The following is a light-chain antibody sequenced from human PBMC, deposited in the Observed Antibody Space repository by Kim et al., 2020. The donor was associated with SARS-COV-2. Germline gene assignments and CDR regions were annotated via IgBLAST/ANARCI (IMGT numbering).Light chain of an antibody. CDR1: SSNIGIGYD. CDR3: QSYASSLSVNVV. V-gene: IGLV1-40*01. J-gene: IGLJ2*01. Sequence: VTISCTGSSSNIGIGYDVHWYQQLPGTAPKLLIYGTNNRPSGVPDRFSGSKSGTSASLAISGLQAEDEADYYCQSYASSLSVNVVFGGGTKVTVL. CDR2: GTN.